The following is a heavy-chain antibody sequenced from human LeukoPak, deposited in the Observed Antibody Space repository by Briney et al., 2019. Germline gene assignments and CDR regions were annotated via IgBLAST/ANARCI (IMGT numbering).Heavy chain of an antibody. V-gene: IGHV1-18*01. CDR1: GYTFTSYG. D-gene: IGHD3-3*01. CDR2: ISAYNGNT. Sequence: ASVNVSCKASGYTFTSYGISWVRQAPGQGLEWMGWISAYNGNTNYAQKLQGRVTMTTDTSTSTAYMELRSLRSDDTAVYYCARALSELRFLEWSHTYYYMDVWGKGTTVTVSS. CDR3: ARALSELRFLEWSHTYYYMDV. J-gene: IGHJ6*03.